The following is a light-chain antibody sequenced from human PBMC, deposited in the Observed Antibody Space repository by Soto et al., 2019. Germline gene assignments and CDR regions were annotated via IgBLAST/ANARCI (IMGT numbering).Light chain of an antibody. CDR1: QSIAKY. J-gene: IGKJ3*01. CDR2: AGS. CDR3: QQSSSIPHT. V-gene: IGKV1-39*01. Sequence: DIQMTQSPSSLSASVGDRVTITCRASQSIAKYLNWYQQKPGKAPKLLLYAGSSLQSGVPSRFSGSGSGTDFNRIISSLQPEDFATYYCQQSSSIPHTFGPGTKVDIK.